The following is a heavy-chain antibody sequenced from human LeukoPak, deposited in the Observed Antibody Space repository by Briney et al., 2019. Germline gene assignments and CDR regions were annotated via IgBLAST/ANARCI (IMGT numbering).Heavy chain of an antibody. Sequence: SETLSLTCTVSGRSISNYYWSWIRQPAGKGLEWIGCISARGNTNFNPSLKSRATMSVDTPMDQSALKLSSVTAADTAGYYCARQGVATAIDYWGQGTLVTVSS. J-gene: IGHJ4*02. CDR2: ISARGNT. CDR1: GRSISNYY. V-gene: IGHV4-4*07. D-gene: IGHD2-21*02. CDR3: ARQGVATAIDY.